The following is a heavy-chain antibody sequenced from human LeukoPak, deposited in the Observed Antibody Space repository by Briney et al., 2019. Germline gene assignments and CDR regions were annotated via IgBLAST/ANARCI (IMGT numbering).Heavy chain of an antibody. CDR2: INHSGST. V-gene: IGHV4-34*01. Sequence: SETLSLTCAVYGGSFSGYYWSWIRQPPGKGLEWIGEINHSGSTIYNPSLKSRVTISVDTSKNQFSLKLSSVTAADTAVYYCARHSRTYYDILTGPYGGSFDYWGQRTLVTVSS. CDR1: GGSFSGYY. D-gene: IGHD3-9*01. J-gene: IGHJ4*02. CDR3: ARHSRTYYDILTGPYGGSFDY.